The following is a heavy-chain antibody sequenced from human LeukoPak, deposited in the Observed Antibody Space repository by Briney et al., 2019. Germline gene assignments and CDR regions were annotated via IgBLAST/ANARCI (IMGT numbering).Heavy chain of an antibody. CDR3: ARDQYSETGWGQWLDHEGAHN. V-gene: IGHV3-30*03. CDR2: ISHDGTNK. D-gene: IGHD6-19*01. J-gene: IGHJ4*02. CDR1: GFMFDNFG. Sequence: GGSLRLSCAASGFMFDNFGMHWVRQAPGKGLEWLAVISHDGTNKYFGDFVKGRFTTSRDNSKNTLYLQMNSLRAEDTAVYYCARDQYSETGWGQWLDHEGAHNWGQGTLVTVSS.